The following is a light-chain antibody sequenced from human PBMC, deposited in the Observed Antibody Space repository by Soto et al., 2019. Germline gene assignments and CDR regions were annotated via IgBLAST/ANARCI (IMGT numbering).Light chain of an antibody. CDR2: DAS. CDR3: QLSQQRSSWPPIA. Sequence: DIVLTQSPATLSLSPGNRVTLSCRAIEGISHSLAWYQQKPGQAPRILIYDASFRATGIPERFSGSGSGTDFTLSISSLEPEDFAVYYCQLSQQRSSWPPIAFGQGTRLEIK. V-gene: IGKV3-11*01. CDR1: EGISHS. J-gene: IGKJ5*01.